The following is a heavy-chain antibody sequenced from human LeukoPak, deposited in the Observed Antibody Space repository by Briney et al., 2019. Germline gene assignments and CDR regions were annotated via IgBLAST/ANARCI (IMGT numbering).Heavy chain of an antibody. Sequence: GGSLRLSCAASGFTFSSYSMNWVRQAPGKGLEWVSYISSSSSTIYYADSVKGRFTTSRDNAKNSLYLQMNSLRAEDTAVYYCARVGVDTDYYYYYYMDVWGKGTTVTVSS. CDR2: ISSSSSTI. CDR3: ARVGVDTDYYYYYYMDV. CDR1: GFTFSSYS. V-gene: IGHV3-48*01. D-gene: IGHD5-18*01. J-gene: IGHJ6*03.